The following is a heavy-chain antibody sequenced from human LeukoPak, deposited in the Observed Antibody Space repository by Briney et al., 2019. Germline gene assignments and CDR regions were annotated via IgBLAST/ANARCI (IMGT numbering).Heavy chain of an antibody. CDR3: ARDSYGDANFDS. CDR2: IYADGNT. Sequence: GGSLRLSCAASGFIVNTNYMTWVRQAPGRGLEWVSFIYADGNTYYADSVKGRFTISRDISKNAVYLQMNSLRAEDTAFYYCARDSYGDANFDSWGQGTLVTVSS. J-gene: IGHJ4*02. D-gene: IGHD4-17*01. V-gene: IGHV3-53*01. CDR1: GFIVNTNY.